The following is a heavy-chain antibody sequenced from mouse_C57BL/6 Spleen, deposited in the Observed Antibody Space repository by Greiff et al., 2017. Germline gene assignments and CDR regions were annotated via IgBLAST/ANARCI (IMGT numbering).Heavy chain of an antibody. J-gene: IGHJ2*01. Sequence: VQLVESGAELARPGASVKLSCKASGYTFTSYGISWVKQRTGQGLEWIGEIYPRSGNTYYNEKFKGKATLTADKSSSTAYMELRSLTSEDSAVYFCAREGNYYYGSSFFDYWGQGTTLTVSS. CDR1: GYTFTSYG. V-gene: IGHV1-81*01. CDR3: AREGNYYYGSSFFDY. D-gene: IGHD1-1*01. CDR2: IYPRSGNT.